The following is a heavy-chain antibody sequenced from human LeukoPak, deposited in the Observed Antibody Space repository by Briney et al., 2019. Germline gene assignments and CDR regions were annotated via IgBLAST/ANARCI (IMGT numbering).Heavy chain of an antibody. V-gene: IGHV3-23*01. CDR3: ARETLDAFDI. J-gene: IGHJ3*02. CDR1: GFTFSNYA. Sequence: GGPLRLSCAASGFTFSNYAMSWVRQAPGKGLEWVSALSASGGSTYYADSVKGRFTVSRDNSKNTLYLQMNSLRAEDTAVYYCARETLDAFDIWGQGTMVTVSS. CDR2: LSASGGST.